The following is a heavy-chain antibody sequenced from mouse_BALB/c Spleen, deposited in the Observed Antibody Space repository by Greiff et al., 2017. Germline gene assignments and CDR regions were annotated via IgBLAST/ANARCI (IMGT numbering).Heavy chain of an antibody. J-gene: IGHJ3*01. V-gene: IGHV1-69*02. CDR2: IDPSDSYT. Sequence: QVQLQQPGAELVKPGASVKLSCKASGYTFTSYWMHWVKQRPGQGLEWIGEIDPSDSYTNYNQKFKGKATLTVDKSSSTAYMQLSSLTSEDSAVYYCEREGGFTTVVATPYWGQGTLVTVSA. CDR3: EREGGFTTVVATPY. D-gene: IGHD1-1*01. CDR1: GYTFTSYW.